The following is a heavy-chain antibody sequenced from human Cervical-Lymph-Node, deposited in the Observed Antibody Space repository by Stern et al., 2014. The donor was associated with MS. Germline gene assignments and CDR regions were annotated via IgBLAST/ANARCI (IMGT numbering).Heavy chain of an antibody. J-gene: IGHJ4*02. CDR1: GYSFTIYY. V-gene: IGHV5-51*01. CDR2: IYPYDSAT. Sequence: EVQLVESGAEVKKPGESLKISCKLSGYSFTIYYIAWVRQMPGKGLDWMGVIYPYDSATTYSPSFQGQVTISADKSITTACLQWSSLRASDTAMYYCARHVQGFDYWGQGTLVTVSS. CDR3: ARHVQGFDY.